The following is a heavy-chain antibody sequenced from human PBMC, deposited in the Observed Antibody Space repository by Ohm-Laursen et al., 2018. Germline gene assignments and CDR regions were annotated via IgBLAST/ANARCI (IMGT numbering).Heavy chain of an antibody. Sequence: GASVKVSCKASGYTFTSYYINWVRQAPGQGLEWMGWMNPNSGNTGYAQKFQGRVTMTRNTSISTAYMELSSLRSEDPAVYYCAADSRGLAAGAAFDIWGQGTMVTVSS. CDR3: AADSRGLAAGAAFDI. D-gene: IGHD2-15*01. CDR1: GYTFTSYY. J-gene: IGHJ3*02. CDR2: MNPNSGNT. V-gene: IGHV1-8*01.